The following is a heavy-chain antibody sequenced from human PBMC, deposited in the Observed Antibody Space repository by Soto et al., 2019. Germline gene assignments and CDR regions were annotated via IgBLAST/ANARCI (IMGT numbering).Heavy chain of an antibody. J-gene: IGHJ5*02. CDR2: IIPIFGTA. Sequence: GASVKVSCKASGGTFSSYAISWVRQAPGQGLEWMGGIIPIFGTANYAQKFQGRVTITADESTSTAYMELSSLRSEDTAVYYCARDGDNSYWFGPWGQGTLVTVSS. D-gene: IGHD1-20*01. CDR1: GGTFSSYA. CDR3: ARDGDNSYWFGP. V-gene: IGHV1-69*13.